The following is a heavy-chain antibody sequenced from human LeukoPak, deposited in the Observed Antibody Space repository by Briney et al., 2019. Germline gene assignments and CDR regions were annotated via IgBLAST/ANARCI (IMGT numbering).Heavy chain of an antibody. J-gene: IGHJ6*02. CDR2: IYSGGST. V-gene: IGHV3-23*05. D-gene: IGHD3-3*01. Sequence: GGSLRLSCAASGFTFSNYAMSWVRQAPGKGLEWVSAIYSGGSTYYTDSVKGRFIISRDNFKNTLYLQMSNLRAEDTAVYYCARCIAIFGVVILPRMDVWGQGATVTVSS. CDR3: ARCIAIFGVVILPRMDV. CDR1: GFTFSNYA.